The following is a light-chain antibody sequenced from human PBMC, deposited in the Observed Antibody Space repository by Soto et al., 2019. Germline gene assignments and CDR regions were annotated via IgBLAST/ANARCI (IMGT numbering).Light chain of an antibody. V-gene: IGKV1-39*01. CDR2: AAS. Sequence: DIQMTQSPSSLSASVGDRVTVTCRASQSISSYLNWYQQKPGKAPKLLMYAASSLQSGVPSRFSGSGSGTDFTLTISSLQPEDFATYYCQQSYSTLLTFGQGTKVEIK. CDR1: QSISSY. CDR3: QQSYSTLLT. J-gene: IGKJ1*01.